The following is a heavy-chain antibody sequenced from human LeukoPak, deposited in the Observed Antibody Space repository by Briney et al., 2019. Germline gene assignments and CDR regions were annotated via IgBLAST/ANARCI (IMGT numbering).Heavy chain of an antibody. CDR2: ISTGSSTT. V-gene: IGHV3-48*01. D-gene: IGHD5-24*01. J-gene: IGHJ4*02. Sequence: GGSLRLSCAASEFAFSTYNMNWVRQAPGKGLEWVSYISTGSSTTYYADSVKGRFIISRDNSKNMLYLQMNSLRAEDTAVYYCANNFDYWGQGTLVTVSS. CDR3: ANNFDY. CDR1: EFAFSTYN.